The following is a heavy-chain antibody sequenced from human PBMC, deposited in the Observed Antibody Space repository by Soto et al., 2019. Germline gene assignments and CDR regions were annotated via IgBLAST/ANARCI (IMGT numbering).Heavy chain of an antibody. V-gene: IGHV3-64D*06. Sequence: ETLSLTCAVSGGSISSSYAMHWVRQAPGKGLEYVSAISSNGGSTYYADSVKGRFTISRDNSKNTLYLQMSSLRAEDTAVYYCVKPGSYSYYFDYWGQGTLVTVSS. J-gene: IGHJ4*02. CDR2: ISSNGGST. CDR1: GGSISSSYA. CDR3: VKPGSYSYYFDY. D-gene: IGHD1-26*01.